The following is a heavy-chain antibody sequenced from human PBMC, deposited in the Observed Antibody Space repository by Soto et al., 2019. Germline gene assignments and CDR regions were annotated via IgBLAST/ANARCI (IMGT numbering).Heavy chain of an antibody. D-gene: IGHD6-13*01. CDR3: ARRERAAGTDWWFDP. Sequence: QLQLQESGPGLVKPSETLSLTCTVSGGSISSSSFHWGWIRQPPGKGLEWIGSIYYSGSTYYSPSLKSRGTISVATAKHQFSRKLSPVTAADTAVYYCARRERAAGTDWWFDPWGQGTLVTVSS. V-gene: IGHV4-39*01. CDR1: GGSISSSSFH. J-gene: IGHJ5*02. CDR2: IYYSGST.